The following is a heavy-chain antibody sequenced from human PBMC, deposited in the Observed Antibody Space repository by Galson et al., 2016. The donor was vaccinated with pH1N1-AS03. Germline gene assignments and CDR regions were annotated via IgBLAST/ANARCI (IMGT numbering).Heavy chain of an antibody. CDR1: GGSFSGYY. CDR3: ARKRYYANFDY. D-gene: IGHD1-26*01. J-gene: IGHJ4*02. V-gene: IGHV4-34*01. CDR2: INDSGST. Sequence: SKTLSLTCAVYGGSFSGYYWSWIRQSPGKGLEWIGEINDSGSTNYNPSLKSRVTISINTSKIQFSLNLSSVTAADTAVYYCARKRYYANFDYWGQGTLVIVSS.